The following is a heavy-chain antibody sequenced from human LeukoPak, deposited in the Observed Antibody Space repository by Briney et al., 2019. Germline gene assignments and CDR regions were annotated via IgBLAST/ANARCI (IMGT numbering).Heavy chain of an antibody. J-gene: IGHJ4*02. Sequence: GGSLRLSCTASAFTFSIYSMNWVRQAPGKGLEWVSIISSSNDIHYADSVKGRFTISRDNTKNSVYLQMNSLRDEDTAVYYCARGATADTRHLDYWGQGTLVTVSS. CDR3: ARGATADTRHLDY. CDR1: AFTFSIYS. V-gene: IGHV3-21*01. D-gene: IGHD2-21*02. CDR2: ISSSNDI.